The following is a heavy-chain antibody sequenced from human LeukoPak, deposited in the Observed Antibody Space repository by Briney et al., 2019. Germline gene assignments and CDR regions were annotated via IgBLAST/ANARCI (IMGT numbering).Heavy chain of an antibody. V-gene: IGHV3-74*01. Sequence: PGGSLRLSCATSGFTFSTYWMHWVRQTPGKELEWVARINSDGRTTVYADSVRGRFAISRDNAKNTLYLQMNSLRAEDTAVYYCAKDKVAGSNYFDYWGQGTLVTVSS. J-gene: IGHJ4*02. CDR3: AKDKVAGSNYFDY. CDR2: INSDGRTT. CDR1: GFTFSTYW. D-gene: IGHD6-19*01.